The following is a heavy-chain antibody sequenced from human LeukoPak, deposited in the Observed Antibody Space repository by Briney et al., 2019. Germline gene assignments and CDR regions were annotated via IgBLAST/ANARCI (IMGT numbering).Heavy chain of an antibody. V-gene: IGHV4-30-4*01. CDR2: IYYSGST. CDR3: ARGLFRVPAAIGWFDP. J-gene: IGHJ5*02. CDR1: GGSITNNNFY. Sequence: SQTLSLTCTVSGGSITNNNFYWSWIRQPPGKGLEWIGYIYYSGSTYYNPSLKSRVTISVGMSKNQFSLKLTFVTAADTAVYFCARGLFRVPAAIGWFDPWGQGTLVTVSS. D-gene: IGHD2-2*02.